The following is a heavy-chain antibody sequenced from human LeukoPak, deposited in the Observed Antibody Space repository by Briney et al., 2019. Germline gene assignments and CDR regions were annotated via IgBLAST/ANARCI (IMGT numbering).Heavy chain of an antibody. V-gene: IGHV3-21*01. CDR3: ARAGYSSSWYQAVGAFDI. J-gene: IGHJ3*02. CDR1: GFTFSSYS. Sequence: GGSLRLSCAASGFTFSSYSMNWVRQAPGKGLEWVSSISSSSSYIYYADSVKGRFTISRDNAKNSLYLQMNSLRAEDTAVYYCARAGYSSSWYQAVGAFDIWGQGTMVTVSS. CDR2: ISSSSSYI. D-gene: IGHD6-13*01.